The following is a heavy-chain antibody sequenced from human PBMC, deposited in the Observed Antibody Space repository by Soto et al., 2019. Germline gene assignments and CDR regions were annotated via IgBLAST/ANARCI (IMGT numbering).Heavy chain of an antibody. CDR1: GYTFTSYY. CDR2: INPSGGST. V-gene: IGHV1-46*03. Sequence: VASVKVSCKASGYTFTSYYMHWVRQAPGQGLERKGIINPSGGSTSYAQKFQGRVTMTRDTSTSTVYMELSSLRSEDTAVYYFASIPIAVAGLYNYHGLDVWGQGTAVTVSS. J-gene: IGHJ6*02. CDR3: ASIPIAVAGLYNYHGLDV. D-gene: IGHD6-19*01.